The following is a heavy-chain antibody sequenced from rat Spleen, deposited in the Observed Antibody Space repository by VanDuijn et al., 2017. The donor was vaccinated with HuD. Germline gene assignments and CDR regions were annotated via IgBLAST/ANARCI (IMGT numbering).Heavy chain of an antibody. D-gene: IGHD1-1*01. V-gene: IGHV2-63*01. Sequence: QVQLKESGPGLVQPSQTLSLTCTVAGFSLTSYNVHWVRQPPGRGLEWMGRMTYNGDTSYNSALKSRLSISRDTSKNQVFLKMNSLQTDDTAIYYCTRADYYSGYWYFDFWGPGTIVTVSS. J-gene: IGHJ1*01. CDR2: MTYNGDT. CDR3: TRADYYSGYWYFDF. CDR1: GFSLTSYN.